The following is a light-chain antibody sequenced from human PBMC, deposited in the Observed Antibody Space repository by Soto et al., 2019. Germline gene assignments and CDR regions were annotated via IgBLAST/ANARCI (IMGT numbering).Light chain of an antibody. V-gene: IGKV1-5*01. CDR3: QQYNSYSWT. CDR2: DAS. CDR1: QNIRYW. J-gene: IGKJ1*01. Sequence: DIQMTQSPSTLSAYVGDRVTITCRASQNIRYWLAWYQQKPGKAPRLLIYDASSLESGVPSRFSGSGSGTEFTLTISSLQPDDFATYYCQQYNSYSWTFGQGTKVDIK.